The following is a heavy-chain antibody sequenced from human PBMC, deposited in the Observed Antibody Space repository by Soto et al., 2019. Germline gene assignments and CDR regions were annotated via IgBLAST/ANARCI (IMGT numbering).Heavy chain of an antibody. CDR1: GFTFSSYG. CDR2: IWYDGSNK. V-gene: IGHV3-33*01. D-gene: IGHD6-13*01. Sequence: GGSLRLSCAASGFTFSSYGMHWVRQAPGKGLEWVAVIWYDGSNKYYADSVKGRFTISRDNSKNTLYLQMNSLRAEDTAVYYCAGSGYSSSWYGNYYYGMDVWGQGTTVTVSS. J-gene: IGHJ6*02. CDR3: AGSGYSSSWYGNYYYGMDV.